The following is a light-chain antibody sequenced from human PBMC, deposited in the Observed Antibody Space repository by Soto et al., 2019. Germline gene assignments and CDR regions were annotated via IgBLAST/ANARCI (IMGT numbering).Light chain of an antibody. CDR1: NSDIADYNS. J-gene: IGLJ1*01. V-gene: IGLV2-14*01. Sequence: QSVLTQPASVSGSPGQSIAISCSGTNSDIADYNSVSWYQQHPGKAPKLMISEVAYRPSGVSNRFSGSKSGNTDPLTISGLQTEDEADYYCSSYSSTSTLVFGTGTKVTVL. CDR3: SSYSSTSTLV. CDR2: EVA.